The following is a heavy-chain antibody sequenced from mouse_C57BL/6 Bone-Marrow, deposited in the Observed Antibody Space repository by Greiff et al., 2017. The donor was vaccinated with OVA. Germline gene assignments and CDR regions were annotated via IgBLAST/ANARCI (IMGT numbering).Heavy chain of an antibody. CDR1: GFNIKDDY. CDR3: TTFIYDGYEAY. Sequence: EVQLQQSGAELVRPGASVKLSCTASGFNIKDDYMHWVKQRPEQGLEWIGWIDPENGDTEYASKFQGKATITADTSSNTAYLQLSSLTSEDTAVYYCTTFIYDGYEAYWGQGTLVTVSA. V-gene: IGHV14-4*01. D-gene: IGHD2-3*01. CDR2: IDPENGDT. J-gene: IGHJ3*01.